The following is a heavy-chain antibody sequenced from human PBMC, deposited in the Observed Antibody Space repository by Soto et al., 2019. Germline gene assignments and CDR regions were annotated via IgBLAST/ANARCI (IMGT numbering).Heavy chain of an antibody. V-gene: IGHV3-21*01. CDR3: ARDKGPARIAVAGTPY. Sequence: VQLVESGGGLVKPGGSLRLSCAASGFTFSSYSMNWVRQAPGKGLEWVSSISSSSSYIYYADSVKGRFTISRDNAKNSLYLQMNSLRAEDTAVYYCARDKGPARIAVAGTPYWGQGTLVTVSS. CDR2: ISSSSSYI. D-gene: IGHD6-19*01. CDR1: GFTFSSYS. J-gene: IGHJ4*02.